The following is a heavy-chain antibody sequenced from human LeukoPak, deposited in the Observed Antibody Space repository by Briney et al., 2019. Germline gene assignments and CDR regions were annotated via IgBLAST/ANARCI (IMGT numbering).Heavy chain of an antibody. CDR2: MYHSGST. V-gene: IGHV4-4*02. CDR1: GGSISSSNW. J-gene: IGHJ5*02. Sequence: SGTLSLTCAVSGGSISSSNWWSWVRQPPGKGLEWIGEMYHSGSTNYNPSLKSRVTISVDKSKNQFSLKLSSVTAADTAVYYCARGIPYSSSWYYALGSFDPWGQGTLVTVSS. D-gene: IGHD6-13*01. CDR3: ARGIPYSSSWYYALGSFDP.